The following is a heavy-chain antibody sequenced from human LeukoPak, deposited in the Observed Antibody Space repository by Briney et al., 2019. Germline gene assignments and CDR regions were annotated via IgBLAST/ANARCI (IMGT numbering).Heavy chain of an antibody. V-gene: IGHV1-18*01. Sequence: ASAKVSCKASGYTFTNYGFSWVRPAPGQGVEWMGWISPYDGNTDYAQILQGRVIITTDKSTSTAYMELRSLRSDDTAVYYCATTGSYSGHPHFDYWGQGTLVTVSS. J-gene: IGHJ4*02. CDR2: ISPYDGNT. D-gene: IGHD5-12*01. CDR3: ATTGSYSGHPHFDY. CDR1: GYTFTNYG.